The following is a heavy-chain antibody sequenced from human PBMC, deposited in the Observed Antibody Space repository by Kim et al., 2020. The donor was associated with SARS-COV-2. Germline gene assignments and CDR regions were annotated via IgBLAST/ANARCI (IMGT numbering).Heavy chain of an antibody. CDR3: VSVVAVDNADPLIDT. D-gene: IGHD2-15*01. Sequence: SETLSLSCTVAGASINSHNHYWGWNRQHPGKGLELIGYFYYTGSTYINPSLQSRAVISVDRSKSQFSLTLRSVTAADTALYHCVSVVAVDNADPLIDTWGQGRLVTVSS. V-gene: IGHV4-31*03. J-gene: IGHJ5*02. CDR1: GASINSHNHY. CDR2: FYYTGST.